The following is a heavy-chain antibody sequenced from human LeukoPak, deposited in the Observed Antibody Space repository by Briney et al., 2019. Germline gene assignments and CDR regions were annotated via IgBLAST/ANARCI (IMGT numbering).Heavy chain of an antibody. Sequence: SETLSLTCTVSGGSISSYYWSWIRQPPGKGLEWIGYIYYSGSTNYNPSLKSRVTISVDTSKNQFSLKLSSVTAADTAVYYCARERRYSSGWYFDYWGQGTLVTVSS. CDR2: IYYSGST. J-gene: IGHJ4*02. V-gene: IGHV4-59*12. CDR1: GGSISSYY. CDR3: ARERRYSSGWYFDY. D-gene: IGHD6-19*01.